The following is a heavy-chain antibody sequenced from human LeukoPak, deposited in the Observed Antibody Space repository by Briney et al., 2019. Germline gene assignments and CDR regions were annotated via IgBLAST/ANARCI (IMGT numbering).Heavy chain of an antibody. CDR2: ISGSGGST. CDR1: GFTFSTYA. D-gene: IGHD6-13*01. Sequence: GGSLRLSCAASGFTFSTYAMSWVRQAPGKGLEWVSAISGSGGSTYYADSVRGRFTISRDNSKNTMYLQMNSLRAEDTAVYYCARVDHGSSWPFDYWGQGTLVTVSS. V-gene: IGHV3-23*01. J-gene: IGHJ4*02. CDR3: ARVDHGSSWPFDY.